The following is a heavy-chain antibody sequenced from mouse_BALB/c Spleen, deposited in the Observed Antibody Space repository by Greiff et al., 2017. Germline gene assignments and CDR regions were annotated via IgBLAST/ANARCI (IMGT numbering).Heavy chain of an antibody. CDR1: GYTFTSYY. CDR3: ARGGDGYYFDY. Sequence: QVQLQQSGPELVKPGASVRISCKASGYTFTSYYIHWVKQRPGQGLEWIGWIYPGNVNTKYNEKFKGKATLTADKSSSTAYMQLSSLTSEDSAVYFCARGGDGYYFDYWGQGTTLTVSS. J-gene: IGHJ2*01. D-gene: IGHD2-3*01. V-gene: IGHV1S56*01. CDR2: IYPGNVNT.